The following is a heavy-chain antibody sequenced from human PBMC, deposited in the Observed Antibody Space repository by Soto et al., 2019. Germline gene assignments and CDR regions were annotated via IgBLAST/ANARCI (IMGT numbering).Heavy chain of an antibody. CDR2: INSDGSST. Sequence: EVQLVESGGGLVQPGGSLRLSCAASGFTFSSYWMHWVRQAPGKGLVWVSRINSDGSSTSYADSVKGRFTISRDNAKNTLYLQMNSLRAEDTAVYYCARVSAVAGPAWFDPWGQGTLVTVSS. D-gene: IGHD6-19*01. CDR1: GFTFSSYW. CDR3: ARVSAVAGPAWFDP. J-gene: IGHJ5*02. V-gene: IGHV3-74*01.